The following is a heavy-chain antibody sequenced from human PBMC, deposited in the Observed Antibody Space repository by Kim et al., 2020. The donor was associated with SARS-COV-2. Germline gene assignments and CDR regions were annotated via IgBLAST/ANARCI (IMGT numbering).Heavy chain of an antibody. Sequence: SETLSLTCAVYGGSFSGYYWSWIRQPPGKGLEWIGEINHSGSTNYNPSLKSRVTISVDTSKNQFSLKLSSVTAADTAVYYCAMRGRMVYAMFDYWGQGTLVTVSS. D-gene: IGHD2-8*01. CDR3: AMRGRMVYAMFDY. V-gene: IGHV4-34*01. J-gene: IGHJ4*02. CDR1: GGSFSGYY. CDR2: INHSGST.